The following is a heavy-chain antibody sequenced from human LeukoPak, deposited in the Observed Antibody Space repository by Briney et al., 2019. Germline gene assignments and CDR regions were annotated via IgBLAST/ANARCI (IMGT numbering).Heavy chain of an antibody. J-gene: IGHJ5*02. CDR3: ARAKGGAPTFSAWFDP. V-gene: IGHV4-61*02. CDR2: SYTSGSI. CDR1: GGSISSGSYY. D-gene: IGHD3-16*01. Sequence: SQTLSLTCTVSGGSISSGSYYWTWIRQPAGKGLEWIGRSYTSGSINYNPSLKSRVTISVDTSKNQFSLKLSSVTAADTAVYYCARAKGGAPTFSAWFDPWGQGTLVTVSS.